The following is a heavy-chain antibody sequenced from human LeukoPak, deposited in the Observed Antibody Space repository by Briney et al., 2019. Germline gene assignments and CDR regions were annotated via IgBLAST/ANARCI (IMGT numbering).Heavy chain of an antibody. D-gene: IGHD1-26*01. CDR2: ITSSSSYI. J-gene: IGHJ6*03. CDR1: GFTFSTYN. V-gene: IGHV3-21*01. CDR3: ARDPYSGSYGYYYYYYMDV. Sequence: GGSLRLPCVASGFTFSTYNMNWVRQAPGKGLEWVSSITSSSSYIYYADSVKGRFTISRDNAKNSLYLQMNSLRDEDTAVYYCARDPYSGSYGYYYYYYMDVWGKGTTVTISS.